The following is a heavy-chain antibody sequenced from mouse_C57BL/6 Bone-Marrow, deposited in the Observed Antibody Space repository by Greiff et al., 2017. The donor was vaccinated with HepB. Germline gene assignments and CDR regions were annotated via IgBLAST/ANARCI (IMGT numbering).Heavy chain of an antibody. CDR1: GYTFTSYW. D-gene: IGHD2-10*02. CDR2: IYPSDSET. V-gene: IGHV1-61*01. J-gene: IGHJ2*01. CDR3: ARTSNYFDY. Sequence: VQLQQPGAELVRPGSSVKLSCKASGYTFTSYWTDWVKQRPGQGLEWIGNIYPSDSETHYNQKFKDKATLTVDKSSSTAYMQPSSLTSEDSAVYYCARTSNYFDYWGQGTTLTVSS.